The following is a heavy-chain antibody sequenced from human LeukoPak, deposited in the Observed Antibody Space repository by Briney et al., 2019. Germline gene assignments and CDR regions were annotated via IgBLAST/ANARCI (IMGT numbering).Heavy chain of an antibody. Sequence: SETLSLTCTVSGGSISSYHWSWIRQPPGKGLEWIGYMSYSGSTNYNPSLKSRVTISVDTSKIQFSLKLNSVTAADTAVYYCARSIDTIFYDYWGQGTLVTVSS. J-gene: IGHJ4*02. CDR3: ARSIDTIFYDY. D-gene: IGHD3-9*01. CDR1: GGSISSYH. V-gene: IGHV4-59*08. CDR2: MSYSGST.